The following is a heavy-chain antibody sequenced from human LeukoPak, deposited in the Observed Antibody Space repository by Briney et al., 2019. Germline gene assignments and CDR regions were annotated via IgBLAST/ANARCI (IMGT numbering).Heavy chain of an antibody. Sequence: SETLSLTCTVSGYSIRNGYFWGWVRQSPGKGLEWIGNIHQSGSTSYNPSLQSRVTISVDTSKNQFSLKLSSVTAADTAVYYCARENPALDAFDIWGQGTMVTVSS. J-gene: IGHJ3*02. CDR1: GYSIRNGYF. CDR3: ARENPALDAFDI. V-gene: IGHV4-38-2*02. CDR2: IHQSGST.